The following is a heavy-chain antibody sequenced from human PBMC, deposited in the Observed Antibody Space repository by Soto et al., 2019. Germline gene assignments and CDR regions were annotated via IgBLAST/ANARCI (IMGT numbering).Heavy chain of an antibody. Sequence: EVQLVESGGGLVQPGGSLRLSCAASGFTFSSYSMNWVRQAPGKGLEWVSYISSSISTIYYADSVKGRFTISRDNAKNSLYLQMNSLRAEDTAVYYCAIAVAVLDYWGQGTLVTVSS. V-gene: IGHV3-48*01. D-gene: IGHD6-19*01. CDR1: GFTFSSYS. CDR2: ISSSISTI. CDR3: AIAVAVLDY. J-gene: IGHJ4*02.